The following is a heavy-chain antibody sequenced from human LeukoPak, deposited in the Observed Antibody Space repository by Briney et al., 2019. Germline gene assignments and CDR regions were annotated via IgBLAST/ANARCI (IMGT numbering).Heavy chain of an antibody. CDR1: GFTFSSYS. V-gene: IGHV3-48*02. CDR2: ISSSSSTI. CDR3: ATTRGQLWQWPNFFDY. D-gene: IGHD6-19*01. Sequence: GGSLRLSCAASGFTFSSYSMNWVRQAPGKGLEWVSYISSSSSTIYYADSVKGRFTISRDNAKNSLYLQMSSLRDEDTAVYYCATTRGQLWQWPNFFDYWGQGTLVTVSS. J-gene: IGHJ4*02.